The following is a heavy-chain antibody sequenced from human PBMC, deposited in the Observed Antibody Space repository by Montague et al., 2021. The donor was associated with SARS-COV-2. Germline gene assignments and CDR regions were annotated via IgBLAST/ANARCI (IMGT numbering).Heavy chain of an antibody. CDR2: TSYSGST. CDR3: ARWGEYYDSPYYYYAMDV. D-gene: IGHD3-3*01. V-gene: IGHV4-59*12. CDR1: GGSISPYY. J-gene: IGHJ6*02. Sequence: SETLSLTCTVSGGSISPYYWSWIRQSPGKGLECIGYTSYSGSTDYNPSLKSRVTISIDTSKNKFSLKLSSVTAADTAVYYCARWGEYYDSPYYYYAMDVWGQGNTVTVSS.